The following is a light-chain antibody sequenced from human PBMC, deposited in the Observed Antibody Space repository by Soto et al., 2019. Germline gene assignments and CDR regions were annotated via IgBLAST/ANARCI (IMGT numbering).Light chain of an antibody. CDR1: SGHSSYA. V-gene: IGLV4-69*01. J-gene: IGLJ3*02. Sequence: QPVLTQSPSASASLGASVKLTCTLSSGHSSYAIAWHQQQPEKGPRYLMKLNSDGSHSKGDGIPERFSGSSSGAERYLTISSLQSEDGADSYCQTWGTGSYWGFGGGTKLTVL. CDR2: LNSDGSH. CDR3: QTWGTGSYWG.